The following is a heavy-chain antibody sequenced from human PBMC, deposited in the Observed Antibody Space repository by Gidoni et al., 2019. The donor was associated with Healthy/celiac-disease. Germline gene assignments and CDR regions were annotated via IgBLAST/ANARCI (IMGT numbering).Heavy chain of an antibody. Sequence: QVQLVQSGAEVKKPGASVKVSCKASGYTFTSYAMHWVRQAPGQRLEWMGWINAGKGNTKYSQKFQGRVTITRDTSASTAYMELSSLRSEDTAVYYCARGSGGQSNDAFDIWGQGTMVTVSS. V-gene: IGHV1-3*01. J-gene: IGHJ3*02. CDR3: ARGSGGQSNDAFDI. CDR1: GYTFTSYA. CDR2: INAGKGNT. D-gene: IGHD1-26*01.